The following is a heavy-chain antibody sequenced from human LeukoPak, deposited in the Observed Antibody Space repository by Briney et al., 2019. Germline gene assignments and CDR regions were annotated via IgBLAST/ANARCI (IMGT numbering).Heavy chain of an antibody. Sequence: PTVTVTCKNSGYTFTSDGISWVRQGPRQRIERMGWISAYNGNTNYAQKLQGRVTMTTATSTSTAYMELRGLRSDDTAVYYCAGCSSTSCYLSPFDYWGQGTLVSVSS. CDR1: GYTFTSDG. D-gene: IGHD2-2*01. V-gene: IGHV1-18*01. J-gene: IGHJ4*02. CDR3: AGCSSTSCYLSPFDY. CDR2: ISAYNGNT.